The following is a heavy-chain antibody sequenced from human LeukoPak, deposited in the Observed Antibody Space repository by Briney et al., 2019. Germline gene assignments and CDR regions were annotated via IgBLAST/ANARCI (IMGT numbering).Heavy chain of an antibody. V-gene: IGHV3-11*01. J-gene: IGHJ6*04. CDR2: ISSIGTTV. CDR1: GFSFRDFY. Sequence: GGSLRLSCEGSGFSFRDFYISWIRRAPGKGLEWVSYISSIGTTVYYADSVKGRFTVSRDNAKDSVYLQMNSLRAEDTAVYYCARKAYGLDVWGKGTTVTVSS. CDR3: ARKAYGLDV.